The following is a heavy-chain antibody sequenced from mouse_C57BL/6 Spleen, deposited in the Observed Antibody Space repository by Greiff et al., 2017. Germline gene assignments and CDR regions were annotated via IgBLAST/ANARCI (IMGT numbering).Heavy chain of an antibody. CDR1: GFPFSAYG. V-gene: IGHV5-17*01. J-gene: IGHJ4*01. Sequence: EVKLVESGGGLVKPVGSLKLSCAASGFPFSAYGLHWVRQAPAKALEWVAYISSGSSTIYYADTVKGRFTISRDNAKNTLFLQMTSLRSEDTAMYYCARGAMDYWGQGTSVTVSS. CDR2: ISSGSSTI. CDR3: ARGAMDY.